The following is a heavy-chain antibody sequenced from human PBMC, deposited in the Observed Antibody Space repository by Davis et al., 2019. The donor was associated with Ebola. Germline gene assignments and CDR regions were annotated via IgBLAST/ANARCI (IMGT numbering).Heavy chain of an antibody. CDR1: GGSISSSSYY. Sequence: SETLSLTCTVSGGSISSSSYYWGWIRQPPGKGLEWIGSIYYSGSTYYNPSLKSRVTISVDTSKNQFSLKLSSVTAADTAVYYCARGGVAARRDYYDYYGMDVWGQGTTVTVSS. J-gene: IGHJ6*02. CDR3: ARGGVAARRDYYDYYGMDV. D-gene: IGHD6-6*01. V-gene: IGHV4-39*01. CDR2: IYYSGST.